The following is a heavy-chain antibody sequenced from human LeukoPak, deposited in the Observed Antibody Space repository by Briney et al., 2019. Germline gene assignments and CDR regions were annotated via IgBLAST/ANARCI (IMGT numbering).Heavy chain of an antibody. V-gene: IGHV3-48*01. CDR1: GFTFNAFG. CDR3: ARDPLGTRPGFDY. J-gene: IGHJ4*02. Sequence: GGSLRLSCAASGFTFNAFGMNWVRQAPGKGLEWVSYIGTTSGAIYYADSVKGRFTISRDNSKNTLYLQMNSLRAEDTAVYYCARDPLGTRPGFDYWGQGTLVTVSS. D-gene: IGHD1-1*01. CDR2: IGTTSGAI.